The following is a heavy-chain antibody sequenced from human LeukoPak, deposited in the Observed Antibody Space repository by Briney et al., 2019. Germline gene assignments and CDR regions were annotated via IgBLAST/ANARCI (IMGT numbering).Heavy chain of an antibody. CDR3: AKQIQLWPLESPANDY. CDR1: GFTFSSYW. V-gene: IGHV3-7*01. J-gene: IGHJ4*02. Sequence: PGGSLRLSCAASGFTFSSYWMSWVRQAPGKGLEWVANIKQDGSEKYYVDSVKGRFTISRDNAKNSLYLQMNSLRAEDTAVYYCAKQIQLWPLESPANDYWGQGTLVTVSS. CDR2: IKQDGSEK. D-gene: IGHD5-18*01.